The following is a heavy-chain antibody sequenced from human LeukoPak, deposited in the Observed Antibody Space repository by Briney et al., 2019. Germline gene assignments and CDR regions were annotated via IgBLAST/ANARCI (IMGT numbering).Heavy chain of an antibody. Sequence: SQTRSLTCAISGNSVSSNSAAGNWIRQSPSRGLEWLGMTYYRSNWFNDFALSVKSRITINPDTSKNQFSLQLNSVTPEDTAVYYCAKNYGDSNWFDPWGQGTLVSVSS. CDR2: TYYRSNWFN. CDR3: AKNYGDSNWFDP. J-gene: IGHJ5*02. V-gene: IGHV6-1*01. D-gene: IGHD4-17*01. CDR1: GNSVSSNSAA.